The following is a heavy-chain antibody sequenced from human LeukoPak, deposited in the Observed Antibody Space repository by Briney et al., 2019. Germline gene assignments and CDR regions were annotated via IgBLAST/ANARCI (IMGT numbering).Heavy chain of an antibody. CDR1: GGSFSGYY. D-gene: IGHD6-13*01. CDR3: ARQLLAAAGNGNWFDP. Sequence: SETLSLTCAVYGGSFSGYYWSWIRQPPGKGLEWIGEINHSGSTNYNPSLKSRVTISVDTSKNQFSLKLSSVTATDTAVYYCARQLLAAAGNGNWFDPWGQGTLVTVSS. J-gene: IGHJ5*02. V-gene: IGHV4-34*01. CDR2: INHSGST.